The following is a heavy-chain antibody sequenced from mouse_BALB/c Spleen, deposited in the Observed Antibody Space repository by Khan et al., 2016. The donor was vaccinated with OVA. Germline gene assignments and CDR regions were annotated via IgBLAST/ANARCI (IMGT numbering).Heavy chain of an antibody. V-gene: IGHV1S29*02. CDR1: GYTFTDYN. CDR3: ARSGYGSFGY. D-gene: IGHD1-2*01. J-gene: IGHJ3*01. Sequence: VQLQQSGPELVKPGASVKISCKASGYTFTDYNMDWVRQSQGESLEWIGYIFPNTGGTGYNQKFKTKATLTVDSSSSQAYLELRSLTSEDSAVYYCARSGYGSFGYWGQGTLVTVSA. CDR2: IFPNTGGT.